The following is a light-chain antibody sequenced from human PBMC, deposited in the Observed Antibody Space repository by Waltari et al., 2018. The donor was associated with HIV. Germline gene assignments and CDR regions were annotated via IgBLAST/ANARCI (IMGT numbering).Light chain of an antibody. Sequence: QSALTQPASVSGSPGQSITFSCSGSSSDIGAYNFVSWYQQHPGKAPKLIIDEVSNRPSGVSDRFSGSSSGNTASLTISGLQAEDEADYYCSSYTTRNTLLFGGGTRLTVL. J-gene: IGLJ2*01. V-gene: IGLV2-14*01. CDR2: EVS. CDR3: SSYTTRNTLL. CDR1: SSDIGAYNF.